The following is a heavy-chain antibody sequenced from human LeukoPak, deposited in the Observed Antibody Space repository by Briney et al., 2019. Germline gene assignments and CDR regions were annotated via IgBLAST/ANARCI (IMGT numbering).Heavy chain of an antibody. J-gene: IGHJ4*02. CDR1: GFTFSDYY. CDR3: ARHGQYYFDY. D-gene: IGHD3/OR15-3a*01. Sequence: AGGSLRLSCAASGFTFSDYYMSWIRQAPAQGLEWVSYISSSGSTIYYADSVKGRFTISRDNAKNSLYLQMNSPRAEDTAVYYCARHGQYYFDYWGQGTLVTVSS. V-gene: IGHV3-11*01. CDR2: ISSSGSTI.